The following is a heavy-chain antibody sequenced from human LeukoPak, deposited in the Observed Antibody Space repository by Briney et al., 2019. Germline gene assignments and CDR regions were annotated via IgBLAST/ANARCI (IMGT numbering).Heavy chain of an antibody. V-gene: IGHV4-4*02. CDR2: IHRSGST. Sequence: SETLSLTCGVSGGSISNGNWWSWVRQAPGKGLEWIGEIHRSGSTNCNPSLKSRVTISVDKSKNQFSLMLTSVTAADTAVYYCARHETGDHAFDIWGQGTMVTVSS. D-gene: IGHD7-27*01. CDR3: ARHETGDHAFDI. CDR1: GGSISNGNW. J-gene: IGHJ3*02.